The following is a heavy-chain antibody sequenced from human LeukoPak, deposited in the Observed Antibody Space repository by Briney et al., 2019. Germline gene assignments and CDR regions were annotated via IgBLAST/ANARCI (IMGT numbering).Heavy chain of an antibody. CDR3: ARYSSSSYYYYGMGV. CDR2: IYYSGST. V-gene: IGHV4-59*01. CDR1: GGSISSYY. J-gene: IGHJ6*02. D-gene: IGHD6-6*01. Sequence: SETLSLTCTVSGGSISSYYWSWIRQPPGKGLEWIGYIYYSGSTNYNPSLKSRVTISVDTSKNQFSLKLSSVTAADTAVYYCARYSSSSYYYYGMGVWGQGTTVTVSS.